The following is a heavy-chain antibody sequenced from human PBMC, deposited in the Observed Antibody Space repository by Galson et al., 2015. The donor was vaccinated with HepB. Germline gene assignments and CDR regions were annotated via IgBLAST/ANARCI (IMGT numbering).Heavy chain of an antibody. V-gene: IGHV3-15*01. CDR1: GFTFSNAW. CDR2: IKSKTDGGTT. J-gene: IGHJ4*02. Sequence: SLRLSCAASGFTFSNAWMSWVRQAPGKGLGWVGRIKSKTDGGTTDYAAPVKGRFTISRDDSKNTLYLQMNSLKTEDTAVYYCATFMFTFGGVIVDYWGQGTLVTVSS. CDR3: ATFMFTFGGVIVDY. D-gene: IGHD3-16*02.